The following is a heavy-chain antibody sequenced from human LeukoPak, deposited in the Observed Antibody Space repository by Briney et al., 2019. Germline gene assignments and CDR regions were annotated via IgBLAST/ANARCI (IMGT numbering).Heavy chain of an antibody. CDR2: ISYDGSNK. J-gene: IGHJ4*02. Sequence: GGSLRLSCAASGFTFSSYAMSWVRQAPGKGLEWVAVISYDGSNKYYADSVKGRFTISRDNSKNTLYLQMNSLRAEDTAVYYCAKDLGLYYYGSGSYADYWGQGTLVTVSS. CDR1: GFTFSSYA. V-gene: IGHV3-30*18. D-gene: IGHD3-10*01. CDR3: AKDLGLYYYGSGSYADY.